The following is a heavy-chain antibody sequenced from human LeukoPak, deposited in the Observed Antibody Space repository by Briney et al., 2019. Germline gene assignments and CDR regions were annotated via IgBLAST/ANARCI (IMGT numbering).Heavy chain of an antibody. CDR2: INYSGNT. CDR3: ARRLVVGNSGYYFDY. Sequence: PSETPSLTCTVSGGSISSSSCYWGWIRQPPGKGLKWIGSINYSGNTYYNPPLKSRVIISVDTSTNQFSLKLTSVTAVDMSVYYCARRLVVGNSGYYFDYWGQGTLVTVSS. V-gene: IGHV4-39*01. D-gene: IGHD1-26*01. J-gene: IGHJ4*02. CDR1: GGSISSSSCY.